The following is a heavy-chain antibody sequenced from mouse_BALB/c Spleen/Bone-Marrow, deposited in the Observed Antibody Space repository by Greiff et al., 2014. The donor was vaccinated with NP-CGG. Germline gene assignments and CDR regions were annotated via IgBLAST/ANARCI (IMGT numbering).Heavy chain of an antibody. CDR2: IYPSDSYT. Sequence: QVQLQQSGAELVRPGASVKLSCRASGYTFISYWINWVKQRPGQGLEWIGNIYPSDSYTNYNQRFKDKATLTVDKSSSTAYMQLSSPTSEDSAVYYCTRYGNSHYYAMDYWGQGTSVTVSS. J-gene: IGHJ4*01. CDR3: TRYGNSHYYAMDY. CDR1: GYTFISYW. D-gene: IGHD1-1*01. V-gene: IGHV1-69*02.